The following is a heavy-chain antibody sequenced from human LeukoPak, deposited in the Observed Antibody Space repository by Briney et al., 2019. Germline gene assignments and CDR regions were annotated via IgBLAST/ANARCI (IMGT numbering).Heavy chain of an antibody. V-gene: IGHV3-30*02. CDR3: AKSHSVTYRGYFDS. J-gene: IGHJ4*02. CDR2: IWYDGSQK. D-gene: IGHD4-23*01. CDR1: GFSFGTSG. Sequence: SGGSLRLSCAASGFSFGTSGIHWVRQAPGKGLEWVTYIWYDGSQKYYADSVKGRFSISRDNSKNTLSLQMNSLRADDTAVYYCAKSHSVTYRGYFDSWGQGTLVTVSS.